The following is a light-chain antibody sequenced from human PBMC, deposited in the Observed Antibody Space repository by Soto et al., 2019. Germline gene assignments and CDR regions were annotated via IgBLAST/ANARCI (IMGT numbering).Light chain of an antibody. CDR1: QSINTW. CDR2: KAS. Sequence: DIQMPQSPSTLSASVGDRVTITCRASQSINTWLAWYQQKPGKASKLLIYKASRLGSGVQSRFNGSGFGEDFLLTISSLQPDEFGIYYCQQYNSHSSYTLGQGTKLEIK. V-gene: IGKV1-5*03. J-gene: IGKJ2*01. CDR3: QQYNSHSSYT.